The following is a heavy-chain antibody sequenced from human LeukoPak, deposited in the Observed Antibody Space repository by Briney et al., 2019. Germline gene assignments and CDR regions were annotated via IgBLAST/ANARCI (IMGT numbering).Heavy chain of an antibody. J-gene: IGHJ5*02. CDR1: GYSISTGYY. D-gene: IGHD3-3*01. V-gene: IGHV4-38-2*02. CDR2: IYHSGST. Sequence: SETLSLTCTVSGYSISTGYYWGWIRQPPGKGLEWIASIYHSGSTYYNLSLKSRVTTSVDTSKNQFSLRLSSVTAADTAVYYCARDGRIRFPVTNWFDPWGQGTLVTVSS. CDR3: ARDGRIRFPVTNWFDP.